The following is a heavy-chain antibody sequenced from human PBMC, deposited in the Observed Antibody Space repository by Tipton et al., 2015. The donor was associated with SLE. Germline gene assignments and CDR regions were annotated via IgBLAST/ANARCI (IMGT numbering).Heavy chain of an antibody. D-gene: IGHD3-16*01. CDR2: IYYSGSS. V-gene: IGHV4-39*07. J-gene: IGHJ4*02. CDR1: GGSISSSSYY. Sequence: TLSLTCTVSGGSISSSSYYWGWIRQPPGKGLEWIGRIYYSGSSYYNPSLKSRVTISVDTSKNQFSLKLNSVTAADTAVYYCATLPGGLYWGQGTLVTVSS. CDR3: ATLPGGLY.